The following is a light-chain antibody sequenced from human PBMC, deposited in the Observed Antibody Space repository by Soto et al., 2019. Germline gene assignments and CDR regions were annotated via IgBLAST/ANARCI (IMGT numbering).Light chain of an antibody. CDR1: QGISHY. J-gene: IGKJ2*01. V-gene: IGKV1-16*02. CDR2: VAS. Sequence: DIQMTQSPSSLSASVGDRVTITCRASQGISHYLAWYQQKPGEAPKSLIYVASTLQGGVPSKFSGSGSGTDFTLTISSLQPEDFATYYCQQYNSYPPTFGQGTNLEIK. CDR3: QQYNSYPPT.